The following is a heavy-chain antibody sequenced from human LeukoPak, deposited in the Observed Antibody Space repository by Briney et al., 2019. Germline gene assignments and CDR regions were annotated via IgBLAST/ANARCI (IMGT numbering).Heavy chain of an antibody. D-gene: IGHD4-17*01. CDR2: INHSGST. CDR3: ARGHSPVTTKVSYFQH. Sequence: SETLSLTCAVYGGSFSGYYWSWIRKPPGKGLEWIGEINHSGSTNYNPSLKSRVTILVDTSKNQFSLKLSSVTAADTAVYYCARGHSPVTTKVSYFQHWGQGTLVTVSS. V-gene: IGHV4-34*01. J-gene: IGHJ1*01. CDR1: GGSFSGYY.